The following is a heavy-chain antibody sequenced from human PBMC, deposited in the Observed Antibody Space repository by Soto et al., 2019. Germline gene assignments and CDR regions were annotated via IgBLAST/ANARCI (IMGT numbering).Heavy chain of an antibody. CDR1: GFTFSSYS. Sequence: RRLSCAASGFTFSSYSMNWVRQAPGKGLEWVSSISSSSSYIYYADSVKGRFTISRDNAKNSLYLQMNSLRAEDTAVYYCARDGYYGSGSGYYYGMDVWGQGTTVTVSS. CDR2: ISSSSSYI. D-gene: IGHD3-10*01. V-gene: IGHV3-21*01. CDR3: ARDGYYGSGSGYYYGMDV. J-gene: IGHJ6*02.